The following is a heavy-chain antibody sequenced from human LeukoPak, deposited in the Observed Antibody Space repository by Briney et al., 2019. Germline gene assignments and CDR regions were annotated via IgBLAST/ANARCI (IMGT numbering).Heavy chain of an antibody. V-gene: IGHV3-33*06. CDR3: AKTYSRESGYDFFFHY. CDR2: ISYDGKNI. J-gene: IGHJ4*02. D-gene: IGHD5-12*01. Sequence: GGSLRLSCAASGFSFSNYGFHWVRQAPGKGLDWVSAISYDGKNIHYADSVKGRFTISRDNSRNTVYLQMNSLRVEDTAAYYCAKTYSRESGYDFFFHYWGQGTRVTVSS. CDR1: GFSFSNYG.